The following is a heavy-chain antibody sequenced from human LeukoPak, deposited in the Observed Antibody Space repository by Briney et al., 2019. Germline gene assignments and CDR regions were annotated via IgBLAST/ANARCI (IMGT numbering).Heavy chain of an antibody. CDR1: GGSISSSSYY. V-gene: IGHV4-39*01. Sequence: SSETLSLTCTVSGGSISSSSYYWGWIRQPPGKGLEWIGSIYYSGSTYYNPSLKSRVTISVDTSKNQFSLKLSSVTAADTAVYYCASGDVTPYYFDYWGQGTLVTVSS. CDR3: ASGDVTPYYFDY. D-gene: IGHD3-10*01. CDR2: IYYSGST. J-gene: IGHJ4*02.